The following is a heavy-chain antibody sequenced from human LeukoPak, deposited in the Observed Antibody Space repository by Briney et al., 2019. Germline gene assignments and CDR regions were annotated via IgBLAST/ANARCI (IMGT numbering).Heavy chain of an antibody. J-gene: IGHJ4*02. CDR3: ARHQFDSTAYVDY. CDR2: ISHSGIT. D-gene: IGHD3-22*01. Sequence: SDTLSLTCTVSGFSISSGYYWGWIRQPPGRGLEWIGSISHSGITYYNPSLRSRVTISVDTSKKQFSLKLSSVTAADTAVYYCARHQFDSTAYVDYWGQGTLVTVSS. V-gene: IGHV4-38-2*02. CDR1: GFSISSGYY.